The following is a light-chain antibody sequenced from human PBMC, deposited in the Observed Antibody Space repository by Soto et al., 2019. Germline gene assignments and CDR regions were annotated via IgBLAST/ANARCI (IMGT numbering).Light chain of an antibody. CDR3: SSYTSXSTXV. V-gene: IGLV2-14*01. Sequence: QSVLTQPASVSGSPGQSITISCTGTSSDVGGYNYVSWYQQXXGKAPKLMIYEVTNRPSGVSNRFSGSKSGSTASLTISGXXADDEADYYCSSYTSXSTXVFGTGTKLTVL. J-gene: IGLJ1*01. CDR2: EVT. CDR1: SSDVGGYNY.